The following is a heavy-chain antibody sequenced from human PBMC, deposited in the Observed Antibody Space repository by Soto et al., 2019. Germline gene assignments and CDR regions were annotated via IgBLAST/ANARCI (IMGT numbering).Heavy chain of an antibody. D-gene: IGHD2-15*01. J-gene: IGHJ4*02. CDR2: INAGNGNT. CDR3: ARDCTGGSCFCIY. Sequence: GASVKVSCKASGYTFTNYATHWVRQAPGQRLEWMGWINAGNGNTKYSQKFQGRVTITRDTSASTAYMELSSLRSEDTAVYYCARDCTGGSCFCIYWGQGTLVTVSS. V-gene: IGHV1-3*01. CDR1: GYTFTNYA.